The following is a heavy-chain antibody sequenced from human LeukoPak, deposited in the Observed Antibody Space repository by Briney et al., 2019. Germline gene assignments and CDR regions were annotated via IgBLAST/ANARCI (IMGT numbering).Heavy chain of an antibody. Sequence: ASETLSLTCTVSGGSISSGSYYWSWIRQPAGKGLEWIGRIYTSGSTNYNPSLKSRVTISVDTSKNQFSLKLSSVTAADTAVYYCARDSPLYYFDYWGQGTLVTVSS. CDR3: ARDSPLYYFDY. CDR2: IYTSGST. CDR1: GGSISSGSYY. V-gene: IGHV4-61*02. J-gene: IGHJ4*02.